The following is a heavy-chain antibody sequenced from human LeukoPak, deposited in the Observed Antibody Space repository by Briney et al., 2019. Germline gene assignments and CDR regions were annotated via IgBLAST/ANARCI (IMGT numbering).Heavy chain of an antibody. CDR2: IYHSGST. J-gene: IGHJ2*01. Sequence: PSETLSLTCPVSGYSISSGYYWDWIRQPPGKGLEWIGRIYHSGSTYYNPSLKSRVTISVDTSNNQFSLKLSPVTAADTAVYYWASLYYDFWSGYSDYWYFDLWGRGTLVSVSS. V-gene: IGHV4-38-2*01. D-gene: IGHD3-3*01. CDR3: ASLYYDFWSGYSDYWYFDL. CDR1: GYSISSGYY.